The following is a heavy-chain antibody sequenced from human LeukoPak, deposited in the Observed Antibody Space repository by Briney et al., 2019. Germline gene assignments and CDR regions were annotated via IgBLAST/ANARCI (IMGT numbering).Heavy chain of an antibody. CDR2: ISSSSSYI. CDR1: GFTFSSYS. D-gene: IGHD2-15*01. J-gene: IGHJ4*02. Sequence: GSLRLSCAASGFTFSSYSMNWVRQAPGKELEWVSSISSSSSYIYYADSVKGRFTISRDNAKNSLYLQMNSLRAEDTAVYYCAREFGYCSGGSCYSFGYYFDYWGQGTLVTVSS. CDR3: AREFGYCSGGSCYSFGYYFDY. V-gene: IGHV3-21*01.